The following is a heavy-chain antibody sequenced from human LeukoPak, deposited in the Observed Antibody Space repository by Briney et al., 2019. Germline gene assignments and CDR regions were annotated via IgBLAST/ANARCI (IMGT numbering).Heavy chain of an antibody. Sequence: PGGSLRLSCAASGFTFSSYSMNWVRQAPGKGLEWVSYISSSSSTIYYADSVKGRFTISRDNAKNSLYLQMNSLRAEDTAMYYCARNDFWSGYYTPSDYWGQGTLVTVSS. V-gene: IGHV3-48*01. CDR2: ISSSSSTI. D-gene: IGHD3-3*01. J-gene: IGHJ4*02. CDR1: GFTFSSYS. CDR3: ARNDFWSGYYTPSDY.